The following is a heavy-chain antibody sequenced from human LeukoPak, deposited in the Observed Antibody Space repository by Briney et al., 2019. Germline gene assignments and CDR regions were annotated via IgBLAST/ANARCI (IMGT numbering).Heavy chain of an antibody. J-gene: IGHJ3*02. CDR2: IKQDGSEK. CDR3: ARVNQFVYAFDI. D-gene: IGHD6-6*01. V-gene: IGHV3-7*01. CDR1: GFTVSSNY. Sequence: GGSLRLSCAASGFTVSSNYMSWVRQAPGRGLEWVGNIKQDGSEKYYVDSVKGRFTISRDNARNSLYLQVNSLRAEDTAVYYCARVNQFVYAFDIWAKGQWSPSLQ.